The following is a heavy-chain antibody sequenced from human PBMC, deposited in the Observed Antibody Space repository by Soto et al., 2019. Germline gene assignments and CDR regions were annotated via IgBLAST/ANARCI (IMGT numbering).Heavy chain of an antibody. V-gene: IGHV4-30-4*01. CDR3: ARGGLYDILTGYYSPFGY. D-gene: IGHD3-9*01. CDR2: IYYSGST. J-gene: IGHJ4*02. CDR1: GGSISSGDYY. Sequence: SETLSLTCTVSGGSISSGDYYWSWIRQPPGKGLEWIGYIYYSGSTYYNPSLKSRVTISVDTSKNQFSLKLSSVTAADTAVYYCARGGLYDILTGYYSPFGYWGQGTLVTVSS.